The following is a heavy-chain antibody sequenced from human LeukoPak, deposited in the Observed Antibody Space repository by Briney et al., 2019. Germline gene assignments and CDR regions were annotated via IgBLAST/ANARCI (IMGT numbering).Heavy chain of an antibody. CDR1: GYSISSGYY. D-gene: IGHD6-13*01. CDR2: IYHSGSS. CDR3: ARLKQQLVIVWFDP. V-gene: IGHV4-38-2*01. Sequence: KPSGTLSLTCAVSGYSISSGYYWGWIRQPPGRGLEWIGSIYHSGSSYYNPSLKSRVTISVDTSKNQFSLKLSSVTAADTAVYYCARLKQQLVIVWFDPWGQGTLVTVSS. J-gene: IGHJ5*02.